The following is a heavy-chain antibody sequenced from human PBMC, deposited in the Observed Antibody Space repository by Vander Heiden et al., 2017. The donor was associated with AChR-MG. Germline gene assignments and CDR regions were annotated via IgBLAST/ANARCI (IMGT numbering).Heavy chain of an antibody. J-gene: IGHJ4*02. CDR1: GGTFSSYA. V-gene: IGHV1-69*01. D-gene: IGHD3-10*01. CDR2: IIPIFGTA. Sequence: QVQLVQSGAEVTKTGSSVKVSCKASGGTFSSYAISGVRQAPGQGLEWMGGIIPIFGTANYEQKVQGRVTITADESTSTAYMELSRMRSEDTAVYYSALGLYGSGSYYFDYWGQVTMVTHYS. CDR3: ALGLYGSGSYYFDY.